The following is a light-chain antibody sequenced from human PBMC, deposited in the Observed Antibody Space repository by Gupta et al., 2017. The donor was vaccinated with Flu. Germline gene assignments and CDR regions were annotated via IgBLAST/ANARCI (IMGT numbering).Light chain of an antibody. V-gene: IGLV2-8*01. CDR3: SSDAGDTNIMV. CDR2: EVF. CDR1: SNDIVAYDI. J-gene: IGLJ2*01. Sequence: SALTQPPSASGSLRQSVTISCTGTSNDIVAYDIVSWYRHFPGKAPKLLIYEVFKRHAGLPERFSAAKSGTTATVTVAGLQAEDEADYYCSSDAGDTNIMVFGGGTKLTV.